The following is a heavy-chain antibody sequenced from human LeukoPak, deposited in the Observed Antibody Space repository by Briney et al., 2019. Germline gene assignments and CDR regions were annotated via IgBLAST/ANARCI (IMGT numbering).Heavy chain of an antibody. D-gene: IGHD6-19*01. V-gene: IGHV6-1*01. Sequence: SQTLSLTCAISGDSVSSNSAAWNWLRQSPSRGLEWLGRTFYRSTWYNDYAGSLKSRITIKPDTSRNQFSLQLDSVTPEDAALYYCARESDSSVWGFDYWGQGTLVTVSS. CDR1: GDSVSSNSAA. J-gene: IGHJ4*02. CDR2: TFYRSTWYN. CDR3: ARESDSSVWGFDY.